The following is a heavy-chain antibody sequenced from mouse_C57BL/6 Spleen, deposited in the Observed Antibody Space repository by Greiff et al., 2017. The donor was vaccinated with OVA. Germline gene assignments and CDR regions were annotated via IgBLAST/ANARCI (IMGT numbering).Heavy chain of an antibody. V-gene: IGHV1-39*01. Sequence: VQLHQSGPELVKPGASVKISCKASGSSFPGYFMNWVKQSNGKSLEWIGVINPNYGTTSYNQKFKGKATLTVDQSSSTAYMQLNSLTSEDSAVYYCATNYYGSSYAWFAYWGQGTLVTVSA. CDR2: INPNYGTT. CDR3: ATNYYGSSYAWFAY. J-gene: IGHJ3*01. D-gene: IGHD1-1*01. CDR1: GSSFPGYF.